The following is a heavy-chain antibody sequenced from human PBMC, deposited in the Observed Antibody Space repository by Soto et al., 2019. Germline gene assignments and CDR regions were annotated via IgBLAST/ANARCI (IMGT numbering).Heavy chain of an antibody. Sequence: AGGSLRLSCAASGFTFSSYAMSWVRQAPGKGLEWVSAISGSGGSTYYADSVKGRFTISRDNSKNTLYLQMNSLRAEDTAVYYCAKGSPYYYDSSGLFDYWGQGTLVTVSS. CDR3: AKGSPYYYDSSGLFDY. CDR1: GFTFSSYA. D-gene: IGHD3-22*01. CDR2: ISGSGGST. J-gene: IGHJ4*02. V-gene: IGHV3-23*01.